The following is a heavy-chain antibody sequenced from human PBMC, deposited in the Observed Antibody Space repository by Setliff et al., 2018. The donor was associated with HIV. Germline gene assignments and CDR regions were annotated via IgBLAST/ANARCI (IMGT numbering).Heavy chain of an antibody. CDR2: IYHSGST. J-gene: IGHJ4*02. CDR1: GGSISSGSYY. V-gene: IGHV4-39*07. Sequence: SETLSLTCTVSGGSISSGSYYWAWIRQSPGKGLEWIGSIYHSGSTYYSPSLESRVIISVDAANEQFSLRLSSVTAADTAVYYCARYTVDTFFFDYWGQGRLVTVSS. D-gene: IGHD4-17*01. CDR3: ARYTVDTFFFDY.